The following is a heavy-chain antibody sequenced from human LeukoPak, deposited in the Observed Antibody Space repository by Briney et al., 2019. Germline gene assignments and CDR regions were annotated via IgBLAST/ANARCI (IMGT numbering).Heavy chain of an antibody. CDR1: GYTFTNYW. V-gene: IGHV5-51*01. Sequence: GESLKISRXGSGYTFTNYWIGWVRQMPGKGLEWMGIIYPGDSDTRYSPSFQGQVTISADKSISTAYLQWSSLKASDTAMYYCARRSDYMDVWGKGTTVTVSS. CDR3: ARRSDYMDV. J-gene: IGHJ6*03. D-gene: IGHD3-3*01. CDR2: IYPGDSDT.